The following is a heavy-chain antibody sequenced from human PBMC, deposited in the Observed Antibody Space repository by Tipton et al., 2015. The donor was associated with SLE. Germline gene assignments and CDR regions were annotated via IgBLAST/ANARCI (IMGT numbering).Heavy chain of an antibody. CDR1: GFTFSSYA. V-gene: IGHV3-64*01. CDR2: ISSNGGST. D-gene: IGHD3-3*01. J-gene: IGHJ6*03. CDR3: ARDGGPDDFWSGYYGVYYYYMDV. Sequence: SLRLSCAASGFTFSSYAMHWVRQAPGKGLEYVSAISSNGGSTYYANSVKGSFTISRDNSKNTLYLQMGSLRAEDMAVYYCARDGGPDDFWSGYYGVYYYYMDVWGKGTTVTVSS.